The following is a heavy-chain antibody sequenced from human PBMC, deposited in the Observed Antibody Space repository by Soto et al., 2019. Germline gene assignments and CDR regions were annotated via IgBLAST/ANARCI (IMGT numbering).Heavy chain of an antibody. D-gene: IGHD2-2*01. CDR1: GFTFSNFG. CDR2: IWYDGVNR. J-gene: IGHJ6*04. CDR3: VREHCSSHLCPSSEDFYYGKDV. V-gene: IGHV3-33*01. Sequence: QVQLVESGGGVVQPGRSLRLSCEASGFTFSNFGMHWVRQAPGRGLEWVANIWYDGVNRYYAKSVRGRFTVSRDNSKKPLYLEMNSLRAEEPAVYFCVREHCSSHLCPSSEDFYYGKDVWGKGTTVTVAS.